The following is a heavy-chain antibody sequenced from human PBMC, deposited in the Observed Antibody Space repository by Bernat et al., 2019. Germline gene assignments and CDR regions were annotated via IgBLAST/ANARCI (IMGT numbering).Heavy chain of an antibody. CDR1: GFTFSSYA. Sequence: QVQLVESGGGVVQPGRSLRLSCAASGFTFSSYAMHWVRQAPGKGLEWVAVISYDGSNKYYGESVRGRFTLSRDNSKNTLYLQMSSLRAEDTAVYSCARDRSSPLVWGSYRQGYYYYYGMDVWGQGTTVTVSS. J-gene: IGHJ6*02. V-gene: IGHV3-30-3*01. CDR2: ISYDGSNK. D-gene: IGHD3-16*02. CDR3: ARDRSSPLVWGSYRQGYYYYYGMDV.